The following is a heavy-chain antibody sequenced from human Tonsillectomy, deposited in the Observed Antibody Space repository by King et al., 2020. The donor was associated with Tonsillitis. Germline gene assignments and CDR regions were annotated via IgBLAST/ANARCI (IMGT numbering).Heavy chain of an antibody. Sequence: VQLVQSGAEVKKPGSSVKVSCKGSGGTFSSYALSWVRQAPGQGLEWMGGIIPLFGTANYAQKFQGRVTIIADESTSTAYMELSSLTSGDTAVYYCARDYDSSGYYYGYWGQGTLVTVSS. CDR1: GGTFSSYA. V-gene: IGHV1-69*01. D-gene: IGHD3-22*01. CDR2: IIPLFGTA. J-gene: IGHJ4*02. CDR3: ARDYDSSGYYYGY.